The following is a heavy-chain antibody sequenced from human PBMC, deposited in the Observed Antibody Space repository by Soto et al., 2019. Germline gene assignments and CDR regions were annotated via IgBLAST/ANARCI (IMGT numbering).Heavy chain of an antibody. Sequence: EVRLLESGGGLIQPGGSLRLSCAASGFTFSSCVMSWVRQVPGTGLEWVSGISGSGTNTYYADSVKGRFTISRDNSKNTLYLQMTSLRAEDTAEYYCAKDNSPYSGYNYFDYWGEGTLVTVSS. CDR3: AKDNSPYSGYNYFDY. D-gene: IGHD5-12*01. CDR1: GFTFSSCV. J-gene: IGHJ4*02. CDR2: ISGSGTNT. V-gene: IGHV3-23*01.